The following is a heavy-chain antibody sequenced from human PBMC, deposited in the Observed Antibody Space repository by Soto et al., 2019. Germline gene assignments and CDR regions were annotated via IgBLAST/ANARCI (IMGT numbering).Heavy chain of an antibody. J-gene: IGHJ4*02. CDR3: ATASYYDSSGYYFLDY. CDR2: ISGSGGST. D-gene: IGHD3-22*01. V-gene: IGHV3-23*01. Sequence: GGSLRLSCAASGFTFSSYAMSWVRQAPGKGLEWVSAISGSGGSTYYADSVKGRFTISRDNSKNTLYLQMNSLRAEDTAVYYCATASYYDSSGYYFLDYWCQGTLDTVSS. CDR1: GFTFSSYA.